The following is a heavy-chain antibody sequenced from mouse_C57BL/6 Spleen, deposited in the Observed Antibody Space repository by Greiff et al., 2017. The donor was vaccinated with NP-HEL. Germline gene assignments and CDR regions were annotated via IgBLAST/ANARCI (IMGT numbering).Heavy chain of an antibody. D-gene: IGHD1-1*01. J-gene: IGHJ1*03. Sequence: QVTLKESGPGILQSSQTLSLTCSFSGFSLSTSGMGVSWIRQPSGKGLEWLAHIYWDDDKRYNPSLKRRLTISKDTSRNQVFLKITSVDTADTATYYCARNAHYYGSSYGWYFDVWGTGTTVTVSS. V-gene: IGHV8-12*01. CDR1: GFSLSTSGMG. CDR3: ARNAHYYGSSYGWYFDV. CDR2: IYWDDDK.